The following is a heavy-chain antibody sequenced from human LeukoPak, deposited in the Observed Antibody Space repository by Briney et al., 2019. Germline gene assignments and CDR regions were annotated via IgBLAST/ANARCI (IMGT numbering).Heavy chain of an antibody. CDR3: TTYYYRGEPFDP. CDR1: GFTFSTYN. Sequence: PGGSLRLSCAASGFTFSTYNMNWVRQAPGKGLEWVSSITSSSSYTFYADSVKGRFTISRDNAKNSLYLQMNSLTAEDTAVYYCTTYYYRGEPFDPWGQGTLVTVSS. CDR2: ITSSSSYT. J-gene: IGHJ5*02. D-gene: IGHD5-12*01. V-gene: IGHV3-21*03.